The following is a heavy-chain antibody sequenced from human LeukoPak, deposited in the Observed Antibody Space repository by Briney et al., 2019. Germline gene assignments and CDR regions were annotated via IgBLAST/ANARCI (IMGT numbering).Heavy chain of an antibody. J-gene: IGHJ3*02. D-gene: IGHD3-3*01. CDR1: GGSISSYY. CDR2: IYYSGST. Sequence: PSETLSLTCTVSGGSISSYYWSWIRQPPGKGLEWIGYIYYSGSTNYNPSLKSRVTISVDTSKNQFSLKLSSVTAAETAVYYCAAWSPVLRFLADDAFDIWGQGTMVTVSS. CDR3: AAWSPVLRFLADDAFDI. V-gene: IGHV4-59*01.